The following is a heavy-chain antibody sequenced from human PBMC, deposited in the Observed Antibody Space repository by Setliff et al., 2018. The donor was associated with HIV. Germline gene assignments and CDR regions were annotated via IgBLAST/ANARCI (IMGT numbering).Heavy chain of an antibody. V-gene: IGHV4-59*11. Sequence: PSETLSLTCTVSGGFISDHYWSWIRQPPGKGLEWLGSLYHTGSNNYNPSLKSRITVSVDRSKNQFSLKLTSVTAADTALYYCARVPPFSGSNFSWYFDLWGRGTLGTVS. CDR2: LYHTGSN. D-gene: IGHD1-26*01. CDR1: GGFISDHY. CDR3: ARVPPFSGSNFSWYFDL. J-gene: IGHJ2*01.